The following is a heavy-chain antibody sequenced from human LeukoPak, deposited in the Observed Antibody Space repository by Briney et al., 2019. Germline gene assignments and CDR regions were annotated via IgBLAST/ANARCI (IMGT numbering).Heavy chain of an antibody. V-gene: IGHV3-21*01. CDR1: GFTFSTYT. Sequence: GGSQRLSCAASGFTFSTYTMNWVRQAPGKGLEWVSSISVSSIYIYYAGSVKGRYTISRDNAKNSLYLQMNSLRVEDTAVYFCTRDGKDCSSTSCSADYWGQGTL. D-gene: IGHD2-2*01. J-gene: IGHJ4*02. CDR2: ISVSSIYI. CDR3: TRDGKDCSSTSCSADY.